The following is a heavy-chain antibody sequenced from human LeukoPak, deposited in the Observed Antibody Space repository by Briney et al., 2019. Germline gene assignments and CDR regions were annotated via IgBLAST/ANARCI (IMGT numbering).Heavy chain of an antibody. CDR2: ISGSGGST. CDR1: GFTFSSYG. J-gene: IGHJ4*02. Sequence: PGGSLRLSCTASGFTFSSYGISWVRQAPGKGLEWVSGISGSGGSTYYADSVKGRFTISRDNSKNTLYLQMNSLRAEDTAVYYCAKDLRIWFGELLPTFDYWGQGTLVTVSS. V-gene: IGHV3-23*01. D-gene: IGHD3-10*01. CDR3: AKDLRIWFGELLPTFDY.